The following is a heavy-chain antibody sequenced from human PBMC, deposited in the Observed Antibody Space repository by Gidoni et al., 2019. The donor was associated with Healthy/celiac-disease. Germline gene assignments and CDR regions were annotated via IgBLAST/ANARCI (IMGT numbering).Heavy chain of an antibody. CDR1: GASVSSHSAA. CDR2: TYYRAKWYN. J-gene: IGHJ4*02. V-gene: IGHV6-1*01. Sequence: QVQLQQSGPGLVKPSPTLSLTCALSGASVSSHSAAWNWIRQSPSGGLEWLGRTYYRAKWYNDYAVSVKSRITINPDTSKNQFSLQLNSVTPEDTAVYYCARSCLCCGGCIDYWGQGTLVTVSS. D-gene: IGHD6-25*01. CDR3: ARSCLCCGGCIDY.